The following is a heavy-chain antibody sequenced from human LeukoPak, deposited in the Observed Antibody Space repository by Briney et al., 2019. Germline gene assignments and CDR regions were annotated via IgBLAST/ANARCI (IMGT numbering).Heavy chain of an antibody. CDR3: ALGAFGAAIYYLDV. V-gene: IGHV1-69*01. Sequence: ASVKVSCKASGGTFSSYAISWVRQAPGQGLEWMGGIIPIFGTANYAQKFQGTVTITADESTSTAYMELSSLRSEDTAVYYCALGAFGAAIYYLDVWGKGTTVTVSS. D-gene: IGHD3-16*01. J-gene: IGHJ6*03. CDR1: GGTFSSYA. CDR2: IIPIFGTA.